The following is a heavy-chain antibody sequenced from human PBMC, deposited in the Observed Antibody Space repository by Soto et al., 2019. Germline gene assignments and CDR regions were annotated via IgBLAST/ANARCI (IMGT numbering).Heavy chain of an antibody. J-gene: IGHJ5*02. CDR3: ARDRSTYGGGGTGEVKENWFDP. Sequence: PSETLSLTCSVSGGSISRYYWSWIRQPPGKGLEWIGYAYYSGDTGYNPSPQSRVTMAVDTSKNQVSLKLTSVTAADTAVYYCARDRSTYGGGGTGEVKENWFDPWGQGALVTVS. D-gene: IGHD2-8*01. V-gene: IGHV4-59*01. CDR2: AYYSGDT. CDR1: GGSISRYY.